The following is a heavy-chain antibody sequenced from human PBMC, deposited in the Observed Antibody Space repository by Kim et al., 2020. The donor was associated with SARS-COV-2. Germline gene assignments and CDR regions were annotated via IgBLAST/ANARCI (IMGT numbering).Heavy chain of an antibody. J-gene: IGHJ4*02. CDR1: GLIFSDYG. CDR2: ISNDGSHQ. CDR3: AKDGVGYGASVD. Sequence: GGSLRLSCAASGLIFSDYGMRWVRQAPGKGLEWVAVISNDGSHQYYADSVKGRFTISRDNSKKTLFVQMNSLRAEDTAVYYCAKDGVGYGASVDWGQGTLVTVSP. V-gene: IGHV3-30*18. D-gene: IGHD5-12*01.